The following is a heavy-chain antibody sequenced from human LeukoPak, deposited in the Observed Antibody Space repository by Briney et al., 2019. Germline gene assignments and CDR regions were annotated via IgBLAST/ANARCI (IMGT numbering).Heavy chain of an antibody. D-gene: IGHD6-19*01. CDR3: ARVLWYSSGWYGGYYYYYMDV. J-gene: IGHJ6*03. CDR2: ISAYNGNT. CDR1: GYTFTSYG. V-gene: IGHV1-18*01. Sequence: ASVKVSCKASGYTFTSYGISWVRQAPGQGLEWMGWISAYNGNTNYAQKLQGRVTMTTDTSTSTAYMELRSLRSDDTAVYYRARVLWYSSGWYGGYYYYYMDVWGKGTTVTVSS.